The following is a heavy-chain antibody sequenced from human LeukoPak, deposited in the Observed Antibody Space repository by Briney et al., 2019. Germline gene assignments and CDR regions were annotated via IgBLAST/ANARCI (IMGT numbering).Heavy chain of an antibody. D-gene: IGHD3-22*01. Sequence: GGSLRLSCEASGFTFSDYYMSWIRQAPGKGLEWISYISSSGDSTHFADSVKGRFTLSRDNAKNSLNLQMNSLRAEDTAVYYCAKSDYYDSSGYYDYWGQGTLVTVSS. CDR2: ISSSGDST. V-gene: IGHV3-11*01. CDR3: AKSDYYDSSGYYDY. J-gene: IGHJ4*02. CDR1: GFTFSDYY.